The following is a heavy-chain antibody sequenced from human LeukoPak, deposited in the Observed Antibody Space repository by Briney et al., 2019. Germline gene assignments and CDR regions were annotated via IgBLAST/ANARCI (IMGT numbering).Heavy chain of an antibody. CDR2: ISGSGGDT. Sequence: TGGSLRLSCAASGFTFSSYAMNWVRQAPGKGLEWVSISGSGGDTYYADSVKGRFTISRDNSKNTLYLQMNSLRAEDTAVYYCAKARGATYGTYYFDYWGQGTLVTVSP. J-gene: IGHJ4*02. CDR1: GFTFSSYA. V-gene: IGHV3-23*01. D-gene: IGHD4/OR15-4a*01. CDR3: AKARGATYGTYYFDY.